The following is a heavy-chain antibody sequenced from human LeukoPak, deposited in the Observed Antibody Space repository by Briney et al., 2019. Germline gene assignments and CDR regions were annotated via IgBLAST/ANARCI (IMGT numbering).Heavy chain of an antibody. D-gene: IGHD3-9*01. Sequence: KASETLSLTCAVSGVSISSSEWWILVRQPPGQGLEWIGEIHRAGRTRYNPSLKSRVTMSMDYSKNQFSLNVSSVTAADTAIYYCGKTDIYFNPIDYWGPGSLVTVSS. V-gene: IGHV4-4*02. J-gene: IGHJ4*02. CDR1: GVSISSSEW. CDR3: GKTDIYFNPIDY. CDR2: IHRAGRT.